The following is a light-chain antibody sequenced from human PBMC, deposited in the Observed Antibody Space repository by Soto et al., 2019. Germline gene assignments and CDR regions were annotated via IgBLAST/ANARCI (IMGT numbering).Light chain of an antibody. CDR1: QSVSRN. V-gene: IGKV3-15*01. J-gene: IGKJ1*01. Sequence: DIVMTQSPATLSVSPGERATLSCRASQSVSRNLAWYQQKPGQAPRLLIYGASTRATGIPARFSGSGSGTEGTITISSLKYEDGAVYYCQQYNNWTPTFGQGTKVDIK. CDR3: QQYNNWTPT. CDR2: GAS.